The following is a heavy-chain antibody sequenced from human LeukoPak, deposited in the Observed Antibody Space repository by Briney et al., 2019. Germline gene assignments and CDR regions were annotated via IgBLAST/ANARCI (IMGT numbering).Heavy chain of an antibody. Sequence: GGSMRLSCAASGFIFTDYWMHWVRQAPGKELVWVARIRGDGRATTYADSVKGRFTISRDNAKNSLYLQMNSLRAEDTAVYYCARDCPSRSAFDIWGQGTMVTVSS. CDR3: ARDCPSRSAFDI. CDR1: GFIFTDYW. J-gene: IGHJ3*02. V-gene: IGHV3-74*01. CDR2: IRGDGRAT.